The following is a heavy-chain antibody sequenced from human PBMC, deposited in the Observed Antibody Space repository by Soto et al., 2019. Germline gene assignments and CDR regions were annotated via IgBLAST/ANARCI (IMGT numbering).Heavy chain of an antibody. V-gene: IGHV4-59*08. CDR3: ARARGHDFWSGYYTELPDY. J-gene: IGHJ4*02. Sequence: SETLSLTCTVSGGSISSYYWSWIRQPPGKGLEWIGYIYYSGSTNYNPSLKSRVTISVDTSKNQFSLKLSSVTAADTAVYYCARARGHDFWSGYYTELPDYWGQGTQVTVSS. CDR1: GGSISSYY. CDR2: IYYSGST. D-gene: IGHD3-3*01.